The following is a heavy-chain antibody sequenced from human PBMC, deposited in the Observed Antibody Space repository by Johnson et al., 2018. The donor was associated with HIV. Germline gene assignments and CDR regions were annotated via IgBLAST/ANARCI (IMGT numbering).Heavy chain of an antibody. CDR2: ISYDGSNK. Sequence: QVQLVESGGGVVQPGRSLRLSCAASGFTFSSYPMHWVRQAPGKGLEWVTLISYDGSNKYYADSVKGRFTISRDNSKNTLYLQMNSLRAEDTAVYYCANNLQQLATKDAFDIWGQGTMVTVSS. V-gene: IGHV3-30*04. CDR3: ANNLQQLATKDAFDI. D-gene: IGHD6-13*01. J-gene: IGHJ3*02. CDR1: GFTFSSYP.